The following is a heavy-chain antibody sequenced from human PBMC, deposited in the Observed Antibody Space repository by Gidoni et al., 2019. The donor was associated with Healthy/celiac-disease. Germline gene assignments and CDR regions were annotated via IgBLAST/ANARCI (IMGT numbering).Heavy chain of an antibody. J-gene: IGHJ6*02. Sequence: QVQLQQWGAGLLKPSETLSLTCAVYGGSFSGYYWSWIRQPPGKGLEWIGEINHSGSTNYNPSRKSRVTISVDTSKNQFSLKLSSVTAADTAVYYCARWPGDYPYYYYGMDVWGQGTTVTVSS. CDR1: GGSFSGYY. CDR3: ARWPGDYPYYYYGMDV. CDR2: INHSGST. D-gene: IGHD4-17*01. V-gene: IGHV4-34*01.